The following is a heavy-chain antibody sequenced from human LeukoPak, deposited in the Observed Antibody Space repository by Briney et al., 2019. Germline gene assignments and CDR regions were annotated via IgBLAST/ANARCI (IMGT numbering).Heavy chain of an antibody. D-gene: IGHD4-17*01. Sequence: QAGRSLRLSCAASGFTFDDYAMHWVRQAPGKGLEWVSGISWNSGSIGYADSVKGRFTISRDNAKSSLYLQMNSLRAEDTALYYCAKDMPTDYYYGMDVWGQGTTVTVSS. V-gene: IGHV3-9*01. CDR2: ISWNSGSI. J-gene: IGHJ6*02. CDR3: AKDMPTDYYYGMDV. CDR1: GFTFDDYA.